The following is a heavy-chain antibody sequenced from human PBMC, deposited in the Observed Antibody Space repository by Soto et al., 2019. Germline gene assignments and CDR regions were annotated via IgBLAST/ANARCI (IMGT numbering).Heavy chain of an antibody. V-gene: IGHV4-34*01. CDR1: GGSFSGYY. J-gene: IGHJ5*02. CDR2: INHSGST. CDR3: ARGCRYNWNSYNWFDP. Sequence: SETLSLTCAVYGGSFSGYYWSWIRQPPGKGLEWIGEINHSGSTNYNPSLKSRVTISVDTSKNQFPLKLSSVTAADTAVYYCARGCRYNWNSYNWFDPWGQGTLVTVSS. D-gene: IGHD1-7*01.